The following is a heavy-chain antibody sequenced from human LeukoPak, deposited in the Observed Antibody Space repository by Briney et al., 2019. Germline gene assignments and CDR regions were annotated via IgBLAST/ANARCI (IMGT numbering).Heavy chain of an antibody. D-gene: IGHD1-1*01. Sequence: SETLSLTCTVSGGSISSYYWSWIRQPPGKGLEWIGYIYYSGSTNYNPSLKSRVTISVDTSKNQFSLKLSSVTAADTAVYYCAREAGTPDYYYMDVWGKGTTVTVSS. V-gene: IGHV4-59*01. CDR2: IYYSGST. CDR3: AREAGTPDYYYMDV. J-gene: IGHJ6*03. CDR1: GGSISSYY.